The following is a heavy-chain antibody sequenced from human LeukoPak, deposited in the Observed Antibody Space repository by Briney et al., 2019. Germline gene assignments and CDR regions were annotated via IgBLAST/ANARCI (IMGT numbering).Heavy chain of an antibody. D-gene: IGHD5-18*01. V-gene: IGHV4-34*01. J-gene: IGHJ3*02. Sequence: PSETLSLTCAVYGGSFSGYYWSWIRQPPGKGLEWIGEINHSGSTYYNPSLKSRVTISVDRSKNQFSLKLSSVTAADTAVYYCATGGYSYGGDDAFDIWGQGTMVTVSS. CDR1: GGSFSGYY. CDR2: INHSGST. CDR3: ATGGYSYGGDDAFDI.